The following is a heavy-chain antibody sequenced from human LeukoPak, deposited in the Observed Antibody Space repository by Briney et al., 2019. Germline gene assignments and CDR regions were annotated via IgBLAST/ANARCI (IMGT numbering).Heavy chain of an antibody. Sequence: GGSLRLSCVASGFTVSDNHVSWVRQAPGKGLEWVSLIDNVGGTYYADSVRGRFTISREHSENTLYLQMNSLRAEDTALYYCMGYGGNSFWGQGALVTVPS. V-gene: IGHV3-66*01. CDR1: GFTVSDNH. CDR3: MGYGGNSF. CDR2: IDNVGGT. D-gene: IGHD4-23*01. J-gene: IGHJ4*02.